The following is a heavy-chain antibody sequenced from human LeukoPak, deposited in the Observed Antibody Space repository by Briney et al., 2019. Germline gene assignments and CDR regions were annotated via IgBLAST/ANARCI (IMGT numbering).Heavy chain of an antibody. J-gene: IGHJ5*02. CDR2: IYHSGST. CDR3: ASSITIFGVVGFDP. V-gene: IGHV4-30-2*01. D-gene: IGHD3-3*01. Sequence: SETLSLTCTVSGGSISSGGYYWSWIRQPPGKGLEWIGYIYHSGSTYYNPSLKSRVTISVDRSKNQFSLKLSSVTAADTAVYYCASSITIFGVVGFDPWGQGTLVTVSS. CDR1: GGSISSGGYY.